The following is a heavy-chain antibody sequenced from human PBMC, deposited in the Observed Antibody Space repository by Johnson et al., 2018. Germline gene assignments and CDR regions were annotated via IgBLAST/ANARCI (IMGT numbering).Heavy chain of an antibody. CDR3: ARGGPITGMTYAFDI. V-gene: IGHV1-3*01. CDR1: GYTFTSYA. CDR2: INPGNGIA. Sequence: VQLVESGAEVKKPGASVKVSCKASGYTFTSYAMHWVRQAPGQRLEWMGWINPGNGIAKYSQKFQGRVTITGDTSASTAYMELCSLRSEDTAVYSWARGGPITGMTYAFDIWGQGTMVAVSS. D-gene: IGHD1-20*01. J-gene: IGHJ3*02.